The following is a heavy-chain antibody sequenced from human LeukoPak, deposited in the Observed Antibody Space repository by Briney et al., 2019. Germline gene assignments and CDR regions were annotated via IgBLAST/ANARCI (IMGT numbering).Heavy chain of an antibody. Sequence: GGSLRLSCAASGFTLSDYYMSWVRQAPGKGLEWVSYISSSSSNTNYADSVKGRFTISRDKAKNSLYMQMNSQRGEDTAVYYCARDWLAASNWFDPWGQGTLVTVSS. CDR3: ARDWLAASNWFDP. J-gene: IGHJ5*02. D-gene: IGHD6-25*01. CDR2: ISSSSSNT. V-gene: IGHV3-11*05. CDR1: GFTLSDYY.